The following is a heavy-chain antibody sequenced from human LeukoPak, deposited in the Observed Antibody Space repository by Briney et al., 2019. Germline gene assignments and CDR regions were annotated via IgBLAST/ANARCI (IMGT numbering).Heavy chain of an antibody. Sequence: ASVNVSCTASGYTFTSYGISWVRQAPGQGLEWMGWISAYNGNTNYAQKLQGRVTMTTDTSTSTAYMELRSLRSDDTAVYYCARDHCSSTSCPLNWFDPWGQGTLVTVSS. CDR2: ISAYNGNT. D-gene: IGHD2-2*01. CDR1: GYTFTSYG. CDR3: ARDHCSSTSCPLNWFDP. J-gene: IGHJ5*02. V-gene: IGHV1-18*01.